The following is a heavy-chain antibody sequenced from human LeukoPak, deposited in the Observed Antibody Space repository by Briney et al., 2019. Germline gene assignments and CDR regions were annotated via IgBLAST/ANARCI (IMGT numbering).Heavy chain of an antibody. V-gene: IGHV3-7*01. D-gene: IGHD3-16*01. CDR1: GFTFSRFG. J-gene: IGHJ4*02. Sequence: GGSLRLSCAASGFTFSRFGMHWVRQAPGQGLEWVANIKHDGSEKYYVDSVQGRFTISREDGKNSLSLQMNSVRAEDTAVYYCAYTNNLKYWGQGTLVVVSS. CDR2: IKHDGSEK. CDR3: AYTNNLKY.